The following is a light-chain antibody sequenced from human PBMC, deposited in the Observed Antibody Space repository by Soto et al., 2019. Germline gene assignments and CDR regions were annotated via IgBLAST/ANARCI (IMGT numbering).Light chain of an antibody. V-gene: IGLV2-11*01. CDR1: SSDVGTYNF. CDR3: NSYTSKSTGV. J-gene: IGLJ1*01. CDR2: DVT. Sequence: QSALTQPRSVSGSPGQSVTISCTGTSSDVGTYNFVSWYQQHPGKAPKFMIYDVTKRPSGVPDRFSGSKSGNTASLTISGLQAEDEADYYCNSYTSKSTGVFGTGTKLTVL.